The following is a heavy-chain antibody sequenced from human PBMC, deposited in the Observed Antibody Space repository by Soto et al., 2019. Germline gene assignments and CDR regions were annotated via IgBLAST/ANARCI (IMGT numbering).Heavy chain of an antibody. CDR3: VKDWSCEKCPCMDV. V-gene: IGHV3-23*01. Sequence: EVQLLESGGGLGQPGGSLRLSCEASGFTLWNYAMTWVRQAPGKGPEWVSSISRNGDRTYYVDSVKGRFIISRDNSENTLFLQMDSLRAEDAAIYYCVKDWSCEKCPCMDVWGQGTTVTVSS. D-gene: IGHD3-3*01. CDR1: GFTLWNYA. CDR2: ISRNGDRT. J-gene: IGHJ6*02.